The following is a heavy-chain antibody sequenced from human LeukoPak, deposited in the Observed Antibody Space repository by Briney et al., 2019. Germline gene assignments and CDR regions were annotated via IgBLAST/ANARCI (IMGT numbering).Heavy chain of an antibody. J-gene: IGHJ4*02. D-gene: IGHD3-3*01. V-gene: IGHV3-33*06. CDR1: GFIFSNYG. CDR2: IWYDGSNK. Sequence: GGSLRLSCAASGFIFSNYGIHWVRQAPGKGLEWAALIWYDGSNKYYAGSVKGRFTISRDNSKNTVYLQMNSLRAEDTAVYYCAKDHYWSIDYWGRGTLVTVSS. CDR3: AKDHYWSIDY.